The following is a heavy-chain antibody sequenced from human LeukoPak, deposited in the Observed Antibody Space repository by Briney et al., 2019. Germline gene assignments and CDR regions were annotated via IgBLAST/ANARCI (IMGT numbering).Heavy chain of an antibody. D-gene: IGHD2-15*01. CDR3: ARGLGYCSGGSCYSTNWFDP. Sequence: SETLSLTCTVSGGSISSYYWSWIRQPPGKGLEWIGYIYYSGSTNYNPSLKSRVTISVDTSKNQFSLKLSSVTAADTAVYYCARGLGYCSGGSCYSTNWFDPWGQGTLVTVSS. CDR2: IYYSGST. V-gene: IGHV4-59*08. CDR1: GGSISSYY. J-gene: IGHJ5*02.